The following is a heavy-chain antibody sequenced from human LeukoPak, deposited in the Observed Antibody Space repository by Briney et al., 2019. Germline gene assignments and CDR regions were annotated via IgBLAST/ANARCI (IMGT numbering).Heavy chain of an antibody. CDR3: ARDDFYDSSGYPLGY. D-gene: IGHD3-22*01. J-gene: IGHJ4*02. Sequence: GGSLRLSCAASGFTFSSYSMNWVRQAPGKGLEWVSSISSSSYIYYADSVKGRFTISRDNAKNSLYLQMNSLRAEDTAVYYCARDDFYDSSGYPLGYWGQGTLVTVSS. CDR2: ISSSSYI. V-gene: IGHV3-21*01. CDR1: GFTFSSYS.